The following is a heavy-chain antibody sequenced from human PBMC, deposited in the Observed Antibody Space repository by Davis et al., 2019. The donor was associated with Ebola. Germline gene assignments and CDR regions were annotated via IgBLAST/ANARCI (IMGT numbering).Heavy chain of an antibody. J-gene: IGHJ4*02. CDR1: GYTFTDFY. D-gene: IGHD3-16*02. V-gene: IGHV1-2*06. Sequence: ASVKVSCKPSGYTFTDFYMHWVRQAPGQGLEWMGRINPNSGGTNYAQKFRGRVTMTRDTSISTAYMELSSLRSDDTAVYYCARAARGMWELSNFDYWGQGSLVTVSS. CDR2: INPNSGGT. CDR3: ARAARGMWELSNFDY.